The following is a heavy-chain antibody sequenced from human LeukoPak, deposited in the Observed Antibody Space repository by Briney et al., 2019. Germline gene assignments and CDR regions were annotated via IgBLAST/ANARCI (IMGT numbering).Heavy chain of an antibody. CDR1: GFTFSIYS. D-gene: IGHD3-3*01. CDR2: INSDGSST. CDR3: AREPFPLEWLSTPAFDY. J-gene: IGHJ4*02. V-gene: IGHV3-74*01. Sequence: GGSLRLSCAASGFTFSIYSMSWVRQAPGKGLEWVSRINSDGSSTSYADSVKGRFTISRDNAKNTLYLQMNSLRAEDTAVYYCAREPFPLEWLSTPAFDYWGQGTLVTVSS.